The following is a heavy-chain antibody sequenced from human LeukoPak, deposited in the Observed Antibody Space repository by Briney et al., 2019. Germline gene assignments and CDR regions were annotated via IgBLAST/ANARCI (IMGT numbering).Heavy chain of an antibody. J-gene: IGHJ5*02. CDR1: GFTFSDFY. V-gene: IGHV3-11*01. CDR3: ARGSSYVTGWYSWFDP. Sequence: GGSLRLSCTTSGFTFSDFYMTWIRQAPGKGLEWLAYISGAGATIYYADSVKGRFTISRDNVKNSVYLEVDSPRAEDTAVYYCARGSSYVTGWYSWFDPWGQGTLVTVSS. D-gene: IGHD6-19*01. CDR2: ISGAGATI.